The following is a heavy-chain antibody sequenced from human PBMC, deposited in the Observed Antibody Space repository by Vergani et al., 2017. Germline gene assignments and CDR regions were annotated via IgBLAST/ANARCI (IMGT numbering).Heavy chain of an antibody. CDR1: GYSISSGYY. D-gene: IGHD3-3*01. CDR2: IYHSGST. CDR3: ARLRDFWSGYDTGADAFYI. V-gene: IGHV4-38-2*01. Sequence: QVQLQESGPGLVKPSETLSLTCAVSGYSISSGYYWGWIRQPPGKGLEWIGSIYHSGSTYYNPSLKSRVTISVDTSKNQFSLKLSSVTAADTAVYYCARLRDFWSGYDTGADAFYIWGQGTMVTVSS. J-gene: IGHJ3*02.